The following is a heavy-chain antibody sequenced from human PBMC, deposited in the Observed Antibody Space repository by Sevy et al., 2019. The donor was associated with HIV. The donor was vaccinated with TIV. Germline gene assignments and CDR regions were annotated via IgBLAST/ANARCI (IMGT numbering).Heavy chain of an antibody. V-gene: IGHV3-33*01. CDR3: ARESGSNWYFDL. D-gene: IGHD1-26*01. Sequence: GESLKISWAASGFTFSNYGMQWVRQAPGKGLEWVGAIFSDANIKYYVDSVKGRFAISRDNSKNTVYLQMNSLRAEDTAVYSCARESGSNWYFDLWGRGTPVTVSS. CDR1: GFTFSNYG. J-gene: IGHJ2*01. CDR2: IFSDANIK.